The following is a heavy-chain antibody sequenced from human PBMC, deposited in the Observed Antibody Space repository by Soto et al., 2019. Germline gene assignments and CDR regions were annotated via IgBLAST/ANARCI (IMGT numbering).Heavy chain of an antibody. V-gene: IGHV3-15*01. J-gene: IGHJ5*02. D-gene: IGHD3-10*02. Sequence: HLVESGGGLVKPGGSLRLSCAASGFTFKNAWMSWVRPAPGKGLEWVGRIKTKADAGTTDYAAPVKGRFTISRDDSKNTLYLQMNSLKNEHTALYFCTTDGATIFFDPRGQGTLVTVSS. CDR3: TTDGATIFFDP. CDR2: IKTKADAGTT. CDR1: GFTFKNAW.